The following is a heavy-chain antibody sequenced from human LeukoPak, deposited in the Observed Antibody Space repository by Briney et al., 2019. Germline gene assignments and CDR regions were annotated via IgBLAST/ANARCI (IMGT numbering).Heavy chain of an antibody. Sequence: NTSETLSLTCTVSGGSISSYYWSWIRQPPGKGLEWIGYIYYSGSTNYNPSLKSRVTISVDTSKNQFSLKLSSVTAADTAVYYCAREGEDSSGYFHAFDIWGQGTMVTVSS. CDR3: AREGEDSSGYFHAFDI. V-gene: IGHV4-59*01. J-gene: IGHJ3*02. CDR1: GGSISSYY. D-gene: IGHD3-22*01. CDR2: IYYSGST.